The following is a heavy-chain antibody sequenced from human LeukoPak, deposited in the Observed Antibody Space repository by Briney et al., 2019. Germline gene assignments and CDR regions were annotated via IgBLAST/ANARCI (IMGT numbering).Heavy chain of an antibody. V-gene: IGHV3-30-3*01. CDR1: GFTFSSYW. Sequence: GGSLRLSCAASGFTFSSYWMNWVRQAPGKGLEWVAVISYDGSNKYYADSVKGRFTISRDNSKNTLYLQMNSLRAEDTAVYYCARVVVAFDYWGQGTLVTVSS. CDR3: ARVVVAFDY. CDR2: ISYDGSNK. J-gene: IGHJ4*02. D-gene: IGHD2-15*01.